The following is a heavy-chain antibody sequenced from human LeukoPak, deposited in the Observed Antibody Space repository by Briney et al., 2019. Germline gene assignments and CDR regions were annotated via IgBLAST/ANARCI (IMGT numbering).Heavy chain of an antibody. D-gene: IGHD3-3*01. CDR1: GASISSTNW. J-gene: IGHJ6*02. CDR3: ARGQYYDFWSGFYYYYYGMDV. CDR2: IYHSGST. Sequence: PSGTLSLTCAISGASISSTNWWIWVRQPPGKGLEWIGEIYHSGSTNYNPSLKSRVTISVDKSKNQFSLKLSSVTAAGTAVYYCARGQYYDFWSGFYYYYYGMDVWGQGTTVTVSS. V-gene: IGHV4-4*02.